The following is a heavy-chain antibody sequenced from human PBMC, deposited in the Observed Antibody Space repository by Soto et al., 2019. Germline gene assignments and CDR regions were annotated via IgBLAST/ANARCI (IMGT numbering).Heavy chain of an antibody. J-gene: IGHJ4*02. CDR1: GGTFSSDA. CDR3: AIGGYDYY. V-gene: IGHV1-69*01. D-gene: IGHD5-12*01. CDR2: IIPIFGTA. Sequence: QVQLVQAGAEVNKPRSSVKVSCNASGGTFSSDAISWGRQAPGPGLEWMGGIIPIFGTANYAQKVQGRVTITADESTRTAHMELSSLRSEDTAVYYCAIGGYDYYWGQGTMVTVSS.